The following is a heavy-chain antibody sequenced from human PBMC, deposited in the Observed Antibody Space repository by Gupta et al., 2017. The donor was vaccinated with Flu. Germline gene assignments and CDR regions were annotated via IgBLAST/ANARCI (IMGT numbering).Heavy chain of an antibody. Sequence: QVQLVESGGGAVQPGRSLRLSCAAYGFIFSSYGMHWVRQAPGKGLEWVAVIWYDGSDKYYADSVKGRFTISRDNSKNTLYLQMNSLRVEDTAVYYCARMVQLGIDYWGQGTLVTVSS. CDR1: GFIFSSYG. CDR2: IWYDGSDK. D-gene: IGHD3-10*01. CDR3: ARMVQLGIDY. V-gene: IGHV3-33*01. J-gene: IGHJ4*02.